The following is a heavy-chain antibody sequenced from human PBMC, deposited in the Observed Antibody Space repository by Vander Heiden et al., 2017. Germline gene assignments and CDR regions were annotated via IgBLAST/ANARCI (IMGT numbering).Heavy chain of an antibody. Sequence: EVQLMESGGGLVKPGGSLRLPCAASGFTFRSYSMNWVRQAPGKGLEWVSFISGTSSYIYYADSVKGRFTISRDNGKNSLYLQMSSLRAEDTAVYYCARGSYGDYIFDYWGQGTLVTVSS. D-gene: IGHD4-17*01. CDR2: ISGTSSYI. CDR3: ARGSYGDYIFDY. V-gene: IGHV3-21*01. J-gene: IGHJ4*02. CDR1: GFTFRSYS.